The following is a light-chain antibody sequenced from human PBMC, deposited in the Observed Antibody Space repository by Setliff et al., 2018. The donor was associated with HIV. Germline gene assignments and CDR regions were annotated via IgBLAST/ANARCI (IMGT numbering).Light chain of an antibody. CDR1: SGSVSSSYY. Sequence: QTVVTQEPSFSVSPGGTVTLTCGLSSGSVSSSYYPSWYQQTPGQAPRTLIYSTNTRSSGVPDRFSGSILGNKAALTITGAQADDESDYYCVLYMGSDIWVFGGGTKGTVL. V-gene: IGLV8-61*01. CDR3: VLYMGSDIWV. CDR2: STN. J-gene: IGLJ3*02.